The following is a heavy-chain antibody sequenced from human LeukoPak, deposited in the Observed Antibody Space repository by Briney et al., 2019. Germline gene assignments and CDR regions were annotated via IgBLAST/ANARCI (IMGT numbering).Heavy chain of an antibody. J-gene: IGHJ4*02. V-gene: IGHV3-23*01. CDR3: ARGDIVVVVSASDY. CDR2: ITASGERT. Sequence: GESLRLSCSASGFTFSDYVMIWVRQAPGKGLGWVSGITASGERTIYGDSVRGRFTRSRDNSKTTVYLQMNSLRVDDTAVYYCARGDIVVVVSASDYWGQGTLVTVSS. CDR1: GFTFSDYV. D-gene: IGHD2-15*01.